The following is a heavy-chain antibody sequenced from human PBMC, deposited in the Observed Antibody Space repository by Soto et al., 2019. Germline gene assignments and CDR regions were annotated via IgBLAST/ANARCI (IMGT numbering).Heavy chain of an antibody. Sequence: QITLKESGPTLVNPTQTLTLTCTFSGCSLTTSGVGVGWIRQPPGKALEGVAHIYWDDEKGYSPSLQSRLTITKYTSKNQVALTVTNMNPADTGTYFCAHRLYASSDDAFDIWGQGTMVYVSS. J-gene: IGHJ3*02. D-gene: IGHD6-6*01. CDR2: IYWDDEK. V-gene: IGHV2-5*02. CDR3: AHRLYASSDDAFDI. CDR1: GCSLTTSGVG.